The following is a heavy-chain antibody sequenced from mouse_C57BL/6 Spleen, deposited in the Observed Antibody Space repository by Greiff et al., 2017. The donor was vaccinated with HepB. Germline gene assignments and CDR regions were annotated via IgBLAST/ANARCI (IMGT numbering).Heavy chain of an antibody. CDR1: GYSFTGYF. J-gene: IGHJ2*01. Sequence: EVQLQQSGPDLVKPGDSVKISCKASGYSFTGYFMNWVMQSHGKSLEWIGRINPYNGDTFYNQKFKGKATLTVDKSSSTAHMELRSLTSEDSAVYYCARWNYFDYWGQGTTLTVSS. V-gene: IGHV1-20*01. CDR3: ARWNYFDY. CDR2: INPYNGDT.